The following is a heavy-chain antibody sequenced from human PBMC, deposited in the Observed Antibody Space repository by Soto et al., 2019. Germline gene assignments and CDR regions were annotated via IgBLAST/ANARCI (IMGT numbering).Heavy chain of an antibody. CDR1: GFTFSRYA. D-gene: IGHD6-13*01. V-gene: IGHV3-23*01. CDR3: AKGKYSSSWFNGLDV. Sequence: PXGSLRLSCAASGFTFSRYAMTWVRQAPGKGLEWVSAIGSSGSGGATYYVDSVKGRFSISRDNFKNTLYLQMNSLRAEDTAVYYCAKGKYSSSWFNGLDVWGQGTTVTVSS. J-gene: IGHJ6*02. CDR2: IGSSGSGGAT.